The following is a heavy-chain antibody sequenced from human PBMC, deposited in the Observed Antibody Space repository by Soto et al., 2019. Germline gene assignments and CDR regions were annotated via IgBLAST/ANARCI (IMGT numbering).Heavy chain of an antibody. CDR2: ISAYNGNT. CDR1: GYTFNSYG. J-gene: IGHJ4*02. D-gene: IGHD1-7*01. V-gene: IGHV1-18*01. Sequence: ASVKVSCKTSGYTFNSYGISWVRQAPGQGLEWMGWISAYNGNTIYAQKLQGRVTMTTDTSTSTVYMELRSLTSDDTAVYCCARGISGATGEFGYWGQGTLVTVSS. CDR3: ARGISGATGEFGY.